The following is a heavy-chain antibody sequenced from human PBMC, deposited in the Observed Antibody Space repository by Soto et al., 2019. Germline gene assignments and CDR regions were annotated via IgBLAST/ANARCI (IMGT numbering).Heavy chain of an antibody. Sequence: QVQLVESGGGVVQPGRSLRLSCAASGFTFSSYGMHWVRQAPGKGLEWVAVIWYDGSNKYYADSVKGRVTISRDNSKITLYLQMNSLRAEDTAVYFCARDSDPITIFGLVPSPFVYWGQGTLVTVSS. CDR1: GFTFSSYG. CDR2: IWYDGSNK. V-gene: IGHV3-33*01. CDR3: ARDSDPITIFGLVPSPFVY. J-gene: IGHJ4*02. D-gene: IGHD3-3*01.